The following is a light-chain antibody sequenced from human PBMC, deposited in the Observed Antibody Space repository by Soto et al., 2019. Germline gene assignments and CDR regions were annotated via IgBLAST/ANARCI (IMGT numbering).Light chain of an antibody. Sequence: EIVLTQSPGTLSLSPGERATLSCRASQSVSSHLAWYQQRPGQAPRLLIYGASSRATGIQDRFSGSGSGTDFTLTISRLEPEDFALYYCQQYGNSPPLTFGGGTKVEIK. V-gene: IGKV3-20*01. CDR1: QSVSSH. J-gene: IGKJ4*01. CDR2: GAS. CDR3: QQYGNSPPLT.